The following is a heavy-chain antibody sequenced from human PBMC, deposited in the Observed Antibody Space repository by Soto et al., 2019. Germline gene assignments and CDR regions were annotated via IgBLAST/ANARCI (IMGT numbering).Heavy chain of an antibody. D-gene: IGHD2-2*01. V-gene: IGHV4-39*01. J-gene: IGHJ6*02. CDR1: GPPISTSIDY. CDR3: ARLLGYCSSTSCPAPLYYYYGMDV. Sequence: PSDTLSPTCNVSGPPISTSIDYRRWIRHPPGKGLEWIGSIYYSGSTYYNPSLKSRVTISVDTSKNQFSLKLSSVTAADTAVYYCARLLGYCSSTSCPAPLYYYYGMDVWGQGTTVT. CDR2: IYYSGST.